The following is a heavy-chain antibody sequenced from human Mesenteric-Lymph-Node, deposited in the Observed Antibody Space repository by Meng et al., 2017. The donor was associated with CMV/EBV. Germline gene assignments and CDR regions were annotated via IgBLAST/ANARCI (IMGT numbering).Heavy chain of an antibody. D-gene: IGHD3-22*01. Sequence: GCPFSSYAIIWVRQAPGQGLEWVGGIIPLFGTTNYAQKFQGRVTITTDESSTTAYMELSSLRSEDTAVYYCARELEDYYDRSGYFEYWGQGTLVTVSS. CDR1: GCPFSSYA. V-gene: IGHV1-69*05. CDR3: ARELEDYYDRSGYFEY. J-gene: IGHJ4*02. CDR2: IIPLFGTT.